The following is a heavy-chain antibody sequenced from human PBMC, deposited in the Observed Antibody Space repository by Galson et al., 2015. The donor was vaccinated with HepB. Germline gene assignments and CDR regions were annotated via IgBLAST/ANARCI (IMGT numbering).Heavy chain of an antibody. V-gene: IGHV1-24*01. CDR2: FDPEDGET. J-gene: IGHJ2*01. CDR3: AALNYYATSGGTPAFDL. Sequence: SVKVSCKVSGYTLTELCMHWVRQAPGKGLEWMGGFDPEDGETIYAQKFQGRVTMTEDISTDTAYMELSSLRSEDTAVYFCAALNYYATSGGTPAFDLWGRGTLVTVSS. D-gene: IGHD3-22*01. CDR1: GYTLTELC.